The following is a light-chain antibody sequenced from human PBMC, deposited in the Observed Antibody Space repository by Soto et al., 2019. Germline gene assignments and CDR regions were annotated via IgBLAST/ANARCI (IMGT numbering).Light chain of an antibody. CDR2: DAS. CDR1: QSISRS. V-gene: IGKV1-5*01. J-gene: IGKJ3*01. CDR3: QHYNDFLLI. Sequence: IRMTQSPSSLSASVGDRVTITCRASQSISRSLAWYQQNPGKAPKLLIYDASSLESGVPSRFSGSGSGTEFTLTISSLQPDDFATYYCQHYNDFLLIFGPGTKVDI.